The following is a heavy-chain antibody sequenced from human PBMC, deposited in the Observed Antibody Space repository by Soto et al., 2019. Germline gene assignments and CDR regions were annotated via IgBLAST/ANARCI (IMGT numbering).Heavy chain of an antibody. V-gene: IGHV3-23*01. Sequence: EVQLLESGGGLVQPGGSLRLSCAASGFTFRSYAMNWVRQAPGKGLEWVSGSSGSGGTTYHADSVKGRFNISRDNSKNALYLQMNSLTAEDTAVYYCTKEPYSSFVLGTCHHWGQGVLVIVSS. CDR2: SSGSGGTT. D-gene: IGHD6-6*01. CDR3: TKEPYSSFVLGTCHH. J-gene: IGHJ5*02. CDR1: GFTFRSYA.